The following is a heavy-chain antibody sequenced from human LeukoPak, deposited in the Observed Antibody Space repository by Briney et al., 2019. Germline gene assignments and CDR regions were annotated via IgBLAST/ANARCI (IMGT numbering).Heavy chain of an antibody. J-gene: IGHJ4*02. CDR2: IYYSGST. CDR3: AMYSSSGIDY. Sequence: SQTLSLTCTVSGGSISSGGYYWSWIRQHPGKGLEWIGYIYYSGSTYYNPSLKSRVTISVDTSKNQFSLKLSSVTAADTAVYYCAMYSSSGIDYWGQGTLVTVSS. V-gene: IGHV4-31*03. CDR1: GGSISSGGYY. D-gene: IGHD6-6*01.